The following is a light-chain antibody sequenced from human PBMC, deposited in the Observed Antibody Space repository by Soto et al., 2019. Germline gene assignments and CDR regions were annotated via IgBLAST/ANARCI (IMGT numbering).Light chain of an antibody. V-gene: IGKV1-5*03. CDR3: QQYNSYGT. CDR2: KAS. J-gene: IGKJ1*01. CDR1: QTISSW. Sequence: DIQMTHSPSTLSGSVGFRFNITCRASQTISSWLAWYQQKPGKAPKLLIYKASTLKSGVPSRLSGSGSGTEFTLTISSMKPDDFATYYCQQYNSYGTFGQGTKVDIK.